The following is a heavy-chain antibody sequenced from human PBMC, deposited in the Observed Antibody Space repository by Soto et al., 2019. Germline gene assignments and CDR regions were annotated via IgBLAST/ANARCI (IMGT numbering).Heavy chain of an antibody. D-gene: IGHD6-13*01. J-gene: IGHJ5*02. CDR1: GFTFSSHA. Sequence: EVQLLESGGGLVQPGGSLRLSCTASGFTFSSHAMTWVRQAPGKGLEWVSGLSDGGISIYYADSVKGRLTISRDNSKNTMYLKRHTLRAEHTAVYYFAKVASGWYAGCFDPWGQGTLVPVSS. CDR3: AKVASGWYAGCFDP. V-gene: IGHV3-23*01. CDR2: LSDGGISI.